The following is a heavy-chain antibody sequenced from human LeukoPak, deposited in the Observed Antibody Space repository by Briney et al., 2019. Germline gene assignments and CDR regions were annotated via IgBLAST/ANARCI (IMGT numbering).Heavy chain of an antibody. CDR2: IIPIFRTA. CDR1: GGTFGSFA. Sequence: ASVKVSCKASGGTFGSFAISWVRQAPGQGLEWMGGIIPIFRTANYAQKFQGRVTITADESTSTAYMELSSLRSEGTAVYYCARALRYYSDSSGYAFDYWGQGTLVTVSS. D-gene: IGHD3-22*01. J-gene: IGHJ4*02. CDR3: ARALRYYSDSSGYAFDY. V-gene: IGHV1-69*13.